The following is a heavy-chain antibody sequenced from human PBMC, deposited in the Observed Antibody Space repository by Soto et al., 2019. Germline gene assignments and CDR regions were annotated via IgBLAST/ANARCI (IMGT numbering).Heavy chain of an antibody. CDR3: ARDHVLRYFDP. J-gene: IGHJ5*02. V-gene: IGHV3-33*01. D-gene: IGHD3-9*01. CDR2: IWYDGSNK. CDR1: GFTFSSYG. Sequence: QVQLVESGGGVVQPGRSLRLSCAASGFTFSSYGMHWVRQAPGKGLEWVAVIWYDGSNKYYADSVKGRFTISRDNSKNTLYLQMNSLRAEDTAVYYCARDHVLRYFDPWGQGTLVTVSS.